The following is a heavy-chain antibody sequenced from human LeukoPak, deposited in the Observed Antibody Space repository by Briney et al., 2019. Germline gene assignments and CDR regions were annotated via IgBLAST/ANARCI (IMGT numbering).Heavy chain of an antibody. Sequence: GRSLRLSCAASGFTFDDYAMHWVRQAPGKGLEWVSGISWNSGSIGYADSVKGRFTMSRDNAKNSLYLQMNSLRAEDAALYYCAKDTGSAVPAAMPSYYYGMDVWGQGTTVTVSS. V-gene: IGHV3-9*01. CDR3: AKDTGSAVPAAMPSYYYGMDV. CDR2: ISWNSGSI. CDR1: GFTFDDYA. J-gene: IGHJ6*01. D-gene: IGHD2-2*01.